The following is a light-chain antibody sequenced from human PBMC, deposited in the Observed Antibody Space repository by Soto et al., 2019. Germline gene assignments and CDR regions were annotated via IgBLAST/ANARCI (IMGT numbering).Light chain of an antibody. CDR3: QQYNHWPPYT. Sequence: EVVLTQSPATLSLSPGERATLSCRASQSVNVNLAWHQQKPGQPPRLLIYGASTRAAGVPARFTGSGSGTEFTLTISSLQSDDLAVYYCQQYNHWPPYTFGQGTKLEIK. V-gene: IGKV3-15*01. CDR1: QSVNVN. CDR2: GAS. J-gene: IGKJ2*01.